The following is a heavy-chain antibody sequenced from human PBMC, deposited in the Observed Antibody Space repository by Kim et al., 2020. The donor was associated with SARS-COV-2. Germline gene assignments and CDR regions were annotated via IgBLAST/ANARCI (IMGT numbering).Heavy chain of an antibody. V-gene: IGHV4-39*01. CDR3: ARLPVRLGELSLFVYYYYYKMDG. J-gene: IGHJ6*02. CDR1: GGSISSSSYY. Sequence: SETLSLTCTVSGGSISSSSYYWGWIRQPPGKGLEWIGTIYYSGSTYYNPSLKSRVTISVDTSKNQFSLKLSSVTAADTAVYYCARLPVRLGELSLFVYYYYYKMDGWGQGTTVTVSS. CDR2: IYYSGST. D-gene: IGHD3-16*02.